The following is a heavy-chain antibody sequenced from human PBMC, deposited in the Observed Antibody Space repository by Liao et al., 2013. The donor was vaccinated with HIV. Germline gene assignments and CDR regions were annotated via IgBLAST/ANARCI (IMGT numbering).Heavy chain of an antibody. J-gene: IGHJ3*02. D-gene: IGHD6-19*01. CDR1: GGSISSSSHY. CDR3: ARELSSSSGWYRGAFDI. CDR2: IYYSGST. Sequence: QLQLQESGPGLVKSSETLSLTCTVSGGSISSSSHYWGWIRQPPGKGVEWIGSIYYSGSTYYNPSLKSRVTKSVDTSKNQFSLKLSSVTAADTAVYYCARELSSSSGWYRGAFDIWGQGTMVTVS. V-gene: IGHV4-39*07.